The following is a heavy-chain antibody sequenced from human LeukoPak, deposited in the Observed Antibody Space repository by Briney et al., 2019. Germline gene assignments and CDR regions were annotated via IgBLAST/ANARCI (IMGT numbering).Heavy chain of an antibody. Sequence: GGSLRLSCAASGFPFSDYYMSWIRQAPGKGLEWVSSSGDTIYYADSVKGRFTISRDNAKNSVHLQMNSLRSDDTAVYYCARGWQQGSFDYWGQGTLVTVSS. D-gene: IGHD6-13*01. V-gene: IGHV3-11*01. CDR2: SSSGDTI. CDR3: ARGWQQGSFDY. J-gene: IGHJ4*02. CDR1: GFPFSDYY.